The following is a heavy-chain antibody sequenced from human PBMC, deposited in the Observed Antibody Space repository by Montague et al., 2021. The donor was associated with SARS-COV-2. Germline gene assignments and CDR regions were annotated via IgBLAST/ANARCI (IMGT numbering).Heavy chain of an antibody. V-gene: IGHV3-48*03. J-gene: IGHJ5*02. D-gene: IGHD2-2*01. Sequence: SLRLSCAASGFNFGVYEMNWVRQTPGKGLEWVSYINGGSSVMYYSDSVMGRFTIPRDNAESSLYLQMNSLRAEDTAVYYCAPAVPVADDSWGQGTLVTVSP. CDR1: GFNFGVYE. CDR3: APAVPVADDS. CDR2: INGGSSVM.